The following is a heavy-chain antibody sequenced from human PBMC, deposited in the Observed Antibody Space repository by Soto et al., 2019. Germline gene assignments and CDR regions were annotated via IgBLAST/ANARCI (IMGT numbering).Heavy chain of an antibody. CDR2: VYYTGTT. CDR3: AFWTTVTTERLDPFDI. Sequence: SETLSLTCTVSGDSISPHYWTWVRRPPGKGLEWVGYVYYTGTTMYNPSLNSRLTISVDRSRNQFSLKLTSVTAADTAVYYCAFWTTVTTERLDPFDISGQGTMVTVSS. D-gene: IGHD4-17*01. J-gene: IGHJ3*02. CDR1: GDSISPHY. V-gene: IGHV4-59*11.